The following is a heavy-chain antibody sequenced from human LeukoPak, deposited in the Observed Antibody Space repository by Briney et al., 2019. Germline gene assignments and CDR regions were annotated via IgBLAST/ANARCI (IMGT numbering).Heavy chain of an antibody. Sequence: PGGSLRLSCAASGFTFSGSAIHWVRRASGKGLEWVGRIRGKDNSYATVFAASVQGRFSISRDDSKNTAFLQMNSLKTEDTAVYYCTRKRTGYPFDFWGQGTMVTVSS. CDR2: IRGKDNSYAT. D-gene: IGHD6-13*01. CDR3: TRKRTGYPFDF. V-gene: IGHV3-73*01. J-gene: IGHJ3*01. CDR1: GFTFSGSA.